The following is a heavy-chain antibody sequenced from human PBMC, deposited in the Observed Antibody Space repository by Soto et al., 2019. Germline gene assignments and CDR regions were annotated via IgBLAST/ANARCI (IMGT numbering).Heavy chain of an antibody. CDR1: GFTFTSCD. D-gene: IGHD3-22*01. V-gene: IGHV1-18*01. CDR2: INSYNGNT. J-gene: IGHJ3*02. CDR3: ARYDDSSGYDAFDI. Sequence: QVPLVQSGAEVKKPGASVKVSCKASGFTFTSCDISWVRQAPGQGLEWMAWINSYNGNTKYAQKFQGRVTMTTDTSTSTAYMELRSLRSDDTAVYYCARYDDSSGYDAFDIWGQGTMVTVSS.